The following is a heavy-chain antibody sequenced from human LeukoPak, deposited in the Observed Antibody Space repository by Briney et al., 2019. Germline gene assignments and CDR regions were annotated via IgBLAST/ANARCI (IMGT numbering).Heavy chain of an antibody. V-gene: IGHV1-46*01. CDR3: ARSPPGWNYDY. CDR1: GYTFTSYY. D-gene: IGHD1-7*01. CDR2: INPSGGST. Sequence: ASVKVSCKASGYTFTSYYMHWVRQAPGQGLEWMGIINPSGGSTSYAQKFQGRVTMTRDTSISTAYMELSRLRSDDTAVYYCARSPPGWNYDYWGQGTLVTVSS. J-gene: IGHJ4*02.